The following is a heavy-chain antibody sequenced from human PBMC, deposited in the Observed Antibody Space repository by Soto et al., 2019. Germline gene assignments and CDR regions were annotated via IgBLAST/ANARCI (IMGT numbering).Heavy chain of an antibody. V-gene: IGHV1-18*01. CDR2: ISVYNGAT. CDR1: GYTFISHG. CDR3: TRDPDGARDFDY. J-gene: IGHJ4*02. Sequence: ASVKVSCKASGYTFISHGISWVRQAPGQGLEWVGWISVYNGATNYAQKFQGRVTMTTETSTTTAYMELRGLRSDDTAVYYCTRDPDGARDFDYWGQ. D-gene: IGHD3-10*01.